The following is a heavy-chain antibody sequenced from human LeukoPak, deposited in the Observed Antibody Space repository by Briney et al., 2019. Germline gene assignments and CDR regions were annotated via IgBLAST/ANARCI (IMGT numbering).Heavy chain of an antibody. CDR3: TTYGSGRKFDY. V-gene: IGHV3-15*04. J-gene: IGHJ4*02. CDR2: IESKTDGETT. D-gene: IGHD3-10*01. CDR1: GFSFTDAW. Sequence: GGSLRLSCVGSGFSFTDAWMSWVRQIPGKGLEWVGRIESKTDGETTDYATPVKDRFIISRDDSTNTLYLQMNSLKSEDTAVYYCTTYGSGRKFDYWGQGILVTVSS.